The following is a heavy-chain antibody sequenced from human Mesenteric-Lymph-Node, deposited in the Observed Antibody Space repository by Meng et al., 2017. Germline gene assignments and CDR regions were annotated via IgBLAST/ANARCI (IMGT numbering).Heavy chain of an antibody. Sequence: QVEGQESGPGRVKPSETLSLTCPVSGGSISSSSYYWAWIRQPPGEGLEWIGSVVYSGTTYYTSSLKSRVSISVDTSKNQFSLKLSSVTAADTAVYYCARGQRSYSGSYPEWFDPWGQGTLVTVSS. D-gene: IGHD1-26*01. CDR2: VVYSGTT. CDR1: GGSISSSSYY. V-gene: IGHV4-39*01. J-gene: IGHJ5*02. CDR3: ARGQRSYSGSYPEWFDP.